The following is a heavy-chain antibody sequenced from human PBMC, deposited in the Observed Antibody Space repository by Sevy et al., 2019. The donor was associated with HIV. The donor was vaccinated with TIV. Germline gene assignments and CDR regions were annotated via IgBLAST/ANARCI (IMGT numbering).Heavy chain of an antibody. J-gene: IGHJ4*02. CDR1: GFTFRSYG. V-gene: IGHV3-33*01. D-gene: IGHD2-8*01. Sequence: GGSLRLSCAASGFTFRSYGMHWVRQAPGKGLEWVAVIWDNGSKKDYADSVKGRFTISRDNSKNTLYLQMNSLRAEDTAVYYCARGGYCTNNVCYGSIDYWGRGTLVTVSS. CDR2: IWDNGSKK. CDR3: ARGGYCTNNVCYGSIDY.